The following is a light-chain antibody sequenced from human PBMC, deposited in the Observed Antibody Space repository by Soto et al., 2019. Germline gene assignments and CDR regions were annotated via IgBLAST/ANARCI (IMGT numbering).Light chain of an antibody. CDR1: ISDVGGYNY. Sequence: QSALTQPASVSGSPGQSITISCTGTISDVGGYNYVSWYQQHPGKAPKLMIYEVSNRPSGVSNRFSGSKSGNTASLTISGLPDEDETDYYCRSYTSSRTLVVFGGGTKLTVL. V-gene: IGLV2-14*01. CDR3: RSYTSSRTLVV. J-gene: IGLJ2*01. CDR2: EVS.